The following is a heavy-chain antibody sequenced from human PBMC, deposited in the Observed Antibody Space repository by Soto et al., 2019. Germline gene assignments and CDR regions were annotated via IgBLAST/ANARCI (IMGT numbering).Heavy chain of an antibody. J-gene: IGHJ4*02. Sequence: TSETLSLTCTVSGVSITSYFWSWIRQTPGKGLDWIGSISFSGATYSNPSLKSRVTMSVDTSKNQFSLKLSSVTAADTAVYYCARDGDVEMATFYFDYWGQGTLVTVSS. CDR1: GVSITSYF. CDR3: ARDGDVEMATFYFDY. D-gene: IGHD2-21*02. CDR2: ISFSGAT. V-gene: IGHV4-59*12.